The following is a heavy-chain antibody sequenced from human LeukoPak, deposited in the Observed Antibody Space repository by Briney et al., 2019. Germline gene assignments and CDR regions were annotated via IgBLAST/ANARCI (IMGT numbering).Heavy chain of an antibody. CDR1: GFTFSSYT. CDR2: ISSSSTYI. D-gene: IGHD6-19*01. CDR3: ASGHEYGWYQDH. V-gene: IGHV3-21*01. J-gene: IGHJ4*02. Sequence: GGSLRLSCAASGFTFSSYTMNWVRQTPGKGLEWVSPISSSSTYINYADSVKGRFTISRDNAKSSLYLQMNSLRAEDTAVYYCASGHEYGWYQDHWGQGTLVTVSS.